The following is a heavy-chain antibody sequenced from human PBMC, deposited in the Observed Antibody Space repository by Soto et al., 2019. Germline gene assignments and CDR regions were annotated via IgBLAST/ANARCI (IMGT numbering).Heavy chain of an antibody. J-gene: IGHJ4*02. V-gene: IGHV3-74*01. CDR1: GFLFSTFW. CDR2: IKSDGSST. D-gene: IGHD2-21*01. CDR3: AIGGGDYNYFDH. Sequence: GGSPILSCAASGFLFSTFWMFWVRQVPRKGLLWVSRIKSDGSSTSYADSVKGRFTISRDNTKNTLYLQMTSLRAEDTAVYYCAIGGGDYNYFDHWGQGILVTVSS.